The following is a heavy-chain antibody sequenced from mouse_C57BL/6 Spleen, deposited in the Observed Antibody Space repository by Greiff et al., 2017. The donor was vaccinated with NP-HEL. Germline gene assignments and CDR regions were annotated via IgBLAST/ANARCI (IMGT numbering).Heavy chain of an antibody. CDR3: ANYDGAYYAMDY. Sequence: EVHLVESGGGLVKPGGSLKLSCAASGFTFSDYGMHWVRQAPETGLEWVAYISSGSSTIYYADTVKGRFTISRDNAKNTLFLQMTSLRSEDTAMYYCANYDGAYYAMDYWGQGTSVTVSS. J-gene: IGHJ4*01. CDR2: ISSGSSTI. V-gene: IGHV5-17*01. D-gene: IGHD2-4*01. CDR1: GFTFSDYG.